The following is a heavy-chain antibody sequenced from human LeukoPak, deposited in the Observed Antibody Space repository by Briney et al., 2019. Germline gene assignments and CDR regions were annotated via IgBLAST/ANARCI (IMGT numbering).Heavy chain of an antibody. J-gene: IGHJ4*02. Sequence: MGWISAYNGNTNYAQKLQGRVTMTTDTSTSTAYMELRSLRSDDTAVYYCARAGFYGPTFDYWGQGTLVTVSS. CDR2: ISAYNGNT. V-gene: IGHV1-18*01. CDR3: ARAGFYGPTFDY. D-gene: IGHD3-10*01.